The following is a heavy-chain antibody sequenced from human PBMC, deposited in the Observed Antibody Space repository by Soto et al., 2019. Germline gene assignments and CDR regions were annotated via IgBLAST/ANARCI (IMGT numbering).Heavy chain of an antibody. CDR2: IYYSGST. V-gene: IGHV4-31*03. Sequence: QVQLQESGPGLVKPSQTLSLTCTVSGGSISSGGYYWSWIRQHPGKGLEWIGYIYYSGSTYYNPSLKSRVTISGDTSKNQFSLKLSSVTAAVTAVYYCARAAHYSSPFRWFDPWGQGTRVTVSS. CDR3: ARAAHYSSPFRWFDP. CDR1: GGSISSGGYY. J-gene: IGHJ5*02. D-gene: IGHD6-13*01.